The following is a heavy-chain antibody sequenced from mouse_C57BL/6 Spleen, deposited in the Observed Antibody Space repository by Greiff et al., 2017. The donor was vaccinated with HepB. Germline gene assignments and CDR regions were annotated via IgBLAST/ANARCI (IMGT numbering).Heavy chain of an antibody. CDR3: ARGGLYYGSSYGYAMDY. Sequence: VQLQQSGAELVKPGASVKISCKASGYAFSSYWMNWVKQRPGKGLEWIGQIYPGDGDTNYNGKFKGKATLTADKSSSTAYMQLSSLTSEDSAVYFCARGGLYYGSSYGYAMDYWGQGTSVTVSS. J-gene: IGHJ4*01. D-gene: IGHD1-1*01. V-gene: IGHV1-80*01. CDR1: GYAFSSYW. CDR2: IYPGDGDT.